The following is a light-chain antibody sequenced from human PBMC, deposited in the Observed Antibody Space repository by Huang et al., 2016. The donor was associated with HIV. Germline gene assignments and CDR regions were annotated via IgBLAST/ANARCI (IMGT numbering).Light chain of an antibody. J-gene: IGKJ5*01. CDR3: QQYNNWPPEIT. Sequence: EIVMTQSPATLSVSPGERATLSCRASHSLSSNLAWYQQKPGQAPRLLLYDASTRATGIPARFSGSGSGIEFTLTISSLQSEDFAVYYCQQYNNWPPEITFGQGTRLDIK. CDR1: HSLSSN. V-gene: IGKV3-15*01. CDR2: DAS.